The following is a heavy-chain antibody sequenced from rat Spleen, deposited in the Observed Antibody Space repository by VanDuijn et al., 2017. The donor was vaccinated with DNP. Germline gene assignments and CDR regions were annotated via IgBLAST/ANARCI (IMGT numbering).Heavy chain of an antibody. J-gene: IGHJ2*01. CDR2: ISIKTHNYAT. V-gene: IGHV10-4*01. Sequence: EVQVVESGGGLVRPRGSLKLSCAASGFDFNTSAMSWVRQAPGKGLDWVATISIKTHNYATLYADSVKERFTISRDDSQSMVYLQMNNLKTEDTALYYCTGFDYWGQGVMVTVSS. CDR3: TGFDY. CDR1: GFDFNTSA.